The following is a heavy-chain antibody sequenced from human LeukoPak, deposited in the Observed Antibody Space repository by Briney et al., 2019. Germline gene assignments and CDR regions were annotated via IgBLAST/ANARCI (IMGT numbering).Heavy chain of an antibody. D-gene: IGHD1-26*01. CDR2: IYGTGRT. Sequence: SETLSLTCSVSGGSISTYNYYWSWIRQPAGKRLEWIGRIYGTGRTDYNPSLESRVTMSVDRSKSQFSLTLTSVTAADTAVYYCARYSGIYSYFDSWGQGTLVTVSS. J-gene: IGHJ4*02. V-gene: IGHV4-61*02. CDR1: GGSISTYNYY. CDR3: ARYSGIYSYFDS.